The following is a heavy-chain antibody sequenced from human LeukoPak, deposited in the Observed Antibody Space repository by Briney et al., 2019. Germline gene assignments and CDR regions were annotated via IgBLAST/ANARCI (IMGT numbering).Heavy chain of an antibody. J-gene: IGHJ5*02. CDR2: INPSGGST. V-gene: IGHV1-46*01. Sequence: GASVKVSCKASGYTFTSYYMHWVRQAPGQGLEWMGIINPSGGSTSYAQKFQGRVTMTRDMSTSTVYMELSSLRSEDTAVYYCARGRENGVDPYNWFDPWGQGTLVTVSS. CDR3: ARGRENGVDPYNWFDP. CDR1: GYTFTSYY. D-gene: IGHD1-1*01.